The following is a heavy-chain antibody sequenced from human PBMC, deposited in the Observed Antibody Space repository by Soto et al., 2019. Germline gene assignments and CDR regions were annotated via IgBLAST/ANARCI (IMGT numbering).Heavy chain of an antibody. D-gene: IGHD1-26*01. J-gene: IGHJ6*02. CDR1: GFTFSSYG. Sequence: QVQLVESGGGVVQPGRSLRLSCAASGFTFSSYGMHWVRQAPGKGLEWVAVIWYDGSNKYYADSVKGRFTISRDNSKNTLYLQMNSLRAEDTAVYYCARGVGSYYDYYYYGMDVWGQGTTVTVSS. CDR3: ARGVGSYYDYYYYGMDV. CDR2: IWYDGSNK. V-gene: IGHV3-33*01.